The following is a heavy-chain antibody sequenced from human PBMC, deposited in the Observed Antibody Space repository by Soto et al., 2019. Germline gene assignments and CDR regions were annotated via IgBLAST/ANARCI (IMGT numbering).Heavy chain of an antibody. J-gene: IGHJ3*02. D-gene: IGHD3-22*01. Sequence: GASVKVSCKASGYTFTGYYMHWVRQAPGQGLEWMGWINPNSGGTNYAQKFQGWVTMTRDTSISTAYMELSRLRSDDTDVYYCARGANGYYDSSGYYYSDDFDIWGQGTMVT. CDR3: ARGANGYYDSSGYYYSDDFDI. V-gene: IGHV1-2*04. CDR1: GYTFTGYY. CDR2: INPNSGGT.